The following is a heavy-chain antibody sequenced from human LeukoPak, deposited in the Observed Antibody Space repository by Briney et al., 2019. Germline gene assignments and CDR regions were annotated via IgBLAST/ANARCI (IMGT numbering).Heavy chain of an antibody. V-gene: IGHV1-69*13. D-gene: IGHD6-25*01. CDR2: IIPIFGTA. J-gene: IGHJ3*02. CDR1: GYTFTSYG. CDR3: ARDISALGAFDI. Sequence: SVKVSCKASGYTFTSYGISWVRQAPGQGLEWMGGIIPIFGTANYAQKFQGRVTITADESTSTAYMELSSLRSEDTAVYYCARDISALGAFDIWGQGTMVTVSS.